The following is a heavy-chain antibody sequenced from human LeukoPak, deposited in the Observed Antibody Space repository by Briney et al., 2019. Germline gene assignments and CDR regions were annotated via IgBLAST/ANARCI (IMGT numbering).Heavy chain of an antibody. CDR3: AKSSTRSLYYFDY. J-gene: IGHJ4*02. Sequence: GGSLRLSCAASGFTFSSYWMSWVRQAPGKGLEWVANIKQDGSEKYYVDSVKGRFTISRDNSKNTLHLQMNSLRAEDTAVYYCAKSSTRSLYYFDYWGQGTLVTVSS. V-gene: IGHV3-7*01. CDR1: GFTFSSYW. D-gene: IGHD2-2*01. CDR2: IKQDGSEK.